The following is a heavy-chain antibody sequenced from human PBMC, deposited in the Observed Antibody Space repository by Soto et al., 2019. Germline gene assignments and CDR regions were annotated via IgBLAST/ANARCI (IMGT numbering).Heavy chain of an antibody. J-gene: IGHJ6*02. CDR2: ISGSGGRT. Sequence: GGSLRLSCAASAFTFSSYAMSSVRQAPGKGLEWVSAISGSGGRTYYADSVRGRFTISRDNSKNPLYLQMNSLRAEDTAVYYCAKDAGRVYYYYGMDVWGQGTTVTVSS. V-gene: IGHV3-23*01. CDR3: AKDAGRVYYYYGMDV. CDR1: AFTFSSYA.